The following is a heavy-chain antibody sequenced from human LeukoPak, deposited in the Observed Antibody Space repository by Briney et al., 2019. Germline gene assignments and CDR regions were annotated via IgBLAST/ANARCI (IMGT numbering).Heavy chain of an antibody. V-gene: IGHV3-15*01. Sequence: GGSLRLSCAASGFTFSDAYMHWVRQAPGMGLEWVGRIKKKADGATPDYAAAVKGRFTISRDDSKNTLYLQMNSLETEDTALYYCTRFPFWSDKAASWGQGTLVTVSS. CDR1: GFTFSDAY. D-gene: IGHD3-3*01. CDR3: TRFPFWSDKAAS. CDR2: IKKKADGATP. J-gene: IGHJ4*02.